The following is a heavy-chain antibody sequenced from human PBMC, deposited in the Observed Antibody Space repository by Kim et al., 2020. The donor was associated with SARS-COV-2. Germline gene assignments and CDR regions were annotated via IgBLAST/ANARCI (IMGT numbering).Heavy chain of an antibody. CDR3: ARGITVASFDY. D-gene: IGHD4-17*01. CDR1: GDTFSSYA. Sequence: SVKVSCKASGDTFSSYAISWVRQAPGQGLEWLGRIIPILGITNYAQKFQGRVTITADKSTSTAYMELSSLRSEDTAVYYCARGITVASFDYWGQGTLVTVSS. J-gene: IGHJ4*02. CDR2: IIPILGIT. V-gene: IGHV1-69*04.